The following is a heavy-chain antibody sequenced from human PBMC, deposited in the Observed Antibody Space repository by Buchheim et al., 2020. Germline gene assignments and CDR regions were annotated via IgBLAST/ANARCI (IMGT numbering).Heavy chain of an antibody. D-gene: IGHD6-13*01. CDR2: INSDGRLT. CDR1: RFSFSSYW. J-gene: IGHJ5*02. CDR3: AAEPDSSWFDP. Sequence: EVQLVESGGDLVQPGGSLRLSCAASRFSFSSYWMHWVRQAPGKGLVWVARINSDGRLTNYADSVKGRFTISRDNGKKTLSLQMNSLRAEDTAVYYCAAEPDSSWFDPWGQGTL. V-gene: IGHV3-74*01.